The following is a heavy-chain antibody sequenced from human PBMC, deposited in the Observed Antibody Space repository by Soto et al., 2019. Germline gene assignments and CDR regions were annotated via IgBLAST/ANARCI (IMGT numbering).Heavy chain of an antibody. CDR1: GGYISSYY. Sequence: SETLSLTCTVSGGYISSYYWSWIRQPPGKGLEWIGYIYYSGSTNYNPSLKSRVTISVDTSKNQFSLKLSSVTAADTAVYYCARAYPMVRGVIITPYYFDYWGQGTLVTVSS. D-gene: IGHD3-10*01. CDR3: ARAYPMVRGVIITPYYFDY. J-gene: IGHJ4*02. CDR2: IYYSGST. V-gene: IGHV4-59*01.